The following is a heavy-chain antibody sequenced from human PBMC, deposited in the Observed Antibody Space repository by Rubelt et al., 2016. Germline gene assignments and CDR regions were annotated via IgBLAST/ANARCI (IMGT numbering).Heavy chain of an antibody. CDR3: ARATYGSGTIDY. D-gene: IGHD3-10*01. CDR1: GYTLTELS. J-gene: IGHJ4*02. CDR2: FDPEDGET. V-gene: IGHV1-24*01. Sequence: QVQLVQSGAEVKKPGASVKVSCKVSGYTLTELSMHWVRQAPGKGLEWMGGFDPEDGETIYEQKCQGRGTITEGKYIRTAYMEVSRLRSDDTAGYYCARATYGSGTIDYWGQGTLVTVSS.